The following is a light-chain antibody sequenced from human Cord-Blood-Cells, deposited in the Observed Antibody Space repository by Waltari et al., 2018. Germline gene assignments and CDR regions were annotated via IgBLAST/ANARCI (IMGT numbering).Light chain of an antibody. Sequence: EIVLTQSPATLSLSPGERATLSCRASQRVRSYLAWYQQKPAHAPRLLIYDASNRATGIPARFSGSGSGTDFTLTISSLEPEDFAVYYCQQRSNWPLTFGGGTKVEIK. CDR3: QQRSNWPLT. CDR1: QRVRSY. CDR2: DAS. J-gene: IGKJ4*01. V-gene: IGKV3-11*01.